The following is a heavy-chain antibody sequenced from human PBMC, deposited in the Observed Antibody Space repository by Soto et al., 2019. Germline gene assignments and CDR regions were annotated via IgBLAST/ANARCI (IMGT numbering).Heavy chain of an antibody. Sequence: QVQLVQSGAEVKKPGASVKVSCKASGYTFTSYDINWVRQATGQGLEWMGWMNPNSGNTGYAQKFQGRVTMTRNTSISTAYMELSSQRSEDTAVYYCARGLNYYDPGDDAFDIRGQGTMVTVSS. D-gene: IGHD3-10*01. V-gene: IGHV1-8*01. CDR3: ARGLNYYDPGDDAFDI. CDR1: GYTFTSYD. CDR2: MNPNSGNT. J-gene: IGHJ3*02.